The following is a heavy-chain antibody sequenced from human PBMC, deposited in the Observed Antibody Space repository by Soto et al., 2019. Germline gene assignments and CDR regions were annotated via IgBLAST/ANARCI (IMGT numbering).Heavy chain of an antibody. CDR3: VRDGTKTLRDWFDP. J-gene: IGHJ5*02. V-gene: IGHV4-4*07. CDR2: IYATGTT. D-gene: IGHD1-1*01. CDR1: GASISGFY. Sequence: ETLSLTGTVSGASISGFYWSWIRKSAGKGLEWIGRIYATGTTDYNPSLKSRVMMSVDTSKKQFSLKLRSVTAADTAVYYCVRDGTKTLRDWFDPWGQGISVTVSS.